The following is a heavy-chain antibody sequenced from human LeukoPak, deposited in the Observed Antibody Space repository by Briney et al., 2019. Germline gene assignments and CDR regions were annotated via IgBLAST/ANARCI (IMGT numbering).Heavy chain of an antibody. J-gene: IGHJ4*02. D-gene: IGHD1-26*01. CDR1: GVTFSTYG. CDR3: AKEYTGTFSPFPSYFDN. V-gene: IGHV3-23*01. CDR2: ISGGGAST. Sequence: GGSLRLSCAESGVTFSTYGMSWVRQAPGKGLEWVSYISGGGASTYYADSVKGRFTISRENSKKTLYLQMNSLRAEDTAIYYCAKEYTGTFSPFPSYFDNWGQGTLVTVSS.